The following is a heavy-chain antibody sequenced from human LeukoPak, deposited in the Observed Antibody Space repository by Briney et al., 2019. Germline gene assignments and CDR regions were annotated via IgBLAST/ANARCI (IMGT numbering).Heavy chain of an antibody. CDR3: ARESGSGYYYYGMDV. D-gene: IGHD3-10*01. J-gene: IGHJ6*04. CDR1: GFTFSSYW. CDR2: ISSSGSTI. Sequence: GGSLRLSCAASGFTFSSYWMNWVRQAPGKGLEWVSYISSSGSTIYYADSVKGRFTISRDNAKNSLYLQMNSLRAEDTAVYYCARESGSGYYYYGMDVWGKGTTVTVSS. V-gene: IGHV3-48*04.